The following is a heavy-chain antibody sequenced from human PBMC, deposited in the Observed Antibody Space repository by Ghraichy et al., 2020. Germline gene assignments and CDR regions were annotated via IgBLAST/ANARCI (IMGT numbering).Heavy chain of an antibody. CDR1: GFSLSTSGVG. Sequence: SGPTLVKPTQTLTLTCTFSGFSLSTSGVGVGWIRQPPGKALEWLALIYWDDDKRYSPSLKSRLTITKDTSKNQVVLTMTNMDPVDTATYYCAHSYTGADSSGYYPGAGRYDDAFDIWGQGTMVTVSS. CDR3: AHSYTGADSSGYYPGAGRYDDAFDI. CDR2: IYWDDDK. J-gene: IGHJ3*02. V-gene: IGHV2-5*02. D-gene: IGHD3-22*01.